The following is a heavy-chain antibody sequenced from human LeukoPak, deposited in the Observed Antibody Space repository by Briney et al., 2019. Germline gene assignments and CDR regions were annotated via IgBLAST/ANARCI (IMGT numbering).Heavy chain of an antibody. CDR1: GYTFTGYY. CDR3: ARSPHILTGENFEY. V-gene: IGHV1-2*02. Sequence: ASVKVSCKASGYTFTGYYMHWVRQAPGQGLEWMGWINPNHGDTNYAQKFQERVSMTRDTSISTAYMHLSRLRSADTAVYYCARSPHILTGENFEYWGQGTLLTVSS. CDR2: INPNHGDT. D-gene: IGHD3-9*01. J-gene: IGHJ4*02.